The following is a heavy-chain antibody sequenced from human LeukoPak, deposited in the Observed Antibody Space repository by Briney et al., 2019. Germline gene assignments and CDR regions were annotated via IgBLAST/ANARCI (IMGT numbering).Heavy chain of an antibody. V-gene: IGHV3-23*01. D-gene: IGHD3-10*01. CDR1: GFTFSSYA. CDR2: ISGRGANT. CDR3: AKFSGSGSYSSNFQNFDS. Sequence: GGSLRLSCAASGFTFSSYAMGWVRQAPGKGLVWVSSISGRGANTFHVDSVKGRFTISRDSSTNTLYLQMDSLRAEDTAVYCCAKFSGSGSYSSNFQNFDSWGQGTLVAVSS. J-gene: IGHJ4*02.